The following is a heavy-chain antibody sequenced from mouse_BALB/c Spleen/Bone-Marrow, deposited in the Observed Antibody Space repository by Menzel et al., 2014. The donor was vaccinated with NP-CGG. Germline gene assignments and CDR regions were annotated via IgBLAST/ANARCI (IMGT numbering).Heavy chain of an antibody. Sequence: EVKLMESGGGLVQPGGSLKLSCAASGFDFSGFWMGWVRQAPGKGLEWIGEINPNSRTINYTPSLKDRFIISRDNAKNTLYLQMSTVRSEDTALYYCARLGYYGGFAYWGQGTLVTVSA. D-gene: IGHD2-3*01. CDR3: ARLGYYGGFAY. J-gene: IGHJ3*01. CDR1: GFDFSGFW. V-gene: IGHV4-1*02. CDR2: INPNSRTI.